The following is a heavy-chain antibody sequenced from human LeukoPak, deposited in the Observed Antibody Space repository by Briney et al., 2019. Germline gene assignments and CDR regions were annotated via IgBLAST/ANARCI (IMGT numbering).Heavy chain of an antibody. V-gene: IGHV4-34*01. J-gene: IGHJ3*02. CDR1: GGSFSGYY. D-gene: IGHD6-13*01. CDR2: INHSGST. Sequence: KTSETLSLTCAVYGGSFSGYYWSWIRQPPGKGLEWIGEINHSGSTNYNPSLKSRVTISVDTSKNQFSLKLSSVTAADTAVYYCARGSLGSPGRAFDIWGQGTMVTVSS. CDR3: ARGSLGSPGRAFDI.